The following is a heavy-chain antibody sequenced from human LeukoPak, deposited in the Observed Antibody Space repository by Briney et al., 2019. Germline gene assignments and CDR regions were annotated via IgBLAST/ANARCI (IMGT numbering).Heavy chain of an antibody. D-gene: IGHD2-21*01. CDR1: GFTFSSYG. V-gene: IGHV3-30*03. CDR3: AREIGDFDY. Sequence: GGSLRLSCAASGFTFSSYGMHWVRQAPGKGLEWVAVISYDGSNKYYADSVKGRFTISRDNSKNTLYLQMSSLRAEDTAVYYCAREIGDFDYWGQGTLVTVSS. CDR2: ISYDGSNK. J-gene: IGHJ4*02.